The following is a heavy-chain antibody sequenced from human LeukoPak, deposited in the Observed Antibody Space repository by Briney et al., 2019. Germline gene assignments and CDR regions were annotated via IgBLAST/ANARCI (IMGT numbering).Heavy chain of an antibody. CDR2: VYPSLST. V-gene: IGHV4-61*09. D-gene: IGHD2-15*01. J-gene: IGHJ3*02. CDR3: ARGASRGSGLPDAFDI. CDR1: GGSISSGSYY. Sequence: PSETLSLTCPVSGGSISSGSYYWSWIRQPAGKGLEWIGHVYPSLSTRYNASLKSRVTISVDTSKNHFSLKLNSVTAADTAVYYCARGASRGSGLPDAFDIWGQGTMVTVSS.